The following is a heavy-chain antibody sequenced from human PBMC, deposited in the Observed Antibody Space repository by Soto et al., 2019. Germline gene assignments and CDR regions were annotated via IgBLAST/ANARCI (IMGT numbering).Heavy chain of an antibody. D-gene: IGHD6-13*01. CDR1: GFTFSSHA. J-gene: IGHJ4*02. Sequence: EVQLLESGGGLVQPGRSLRLSCTASGFTFSSHAMTWVRQAPGKGLEWVSGLSDSGDSIYYGDSVKGRFTIYRANSMNTLYLQMNTLRVEDTAVYYCAKVSSSWYAGFFDLWGQGTLVTVSS. CDR3: AKVSSSWYAGFFDL. CDR2: LSDSGDSI. V-gene: IGHV3-23*01.